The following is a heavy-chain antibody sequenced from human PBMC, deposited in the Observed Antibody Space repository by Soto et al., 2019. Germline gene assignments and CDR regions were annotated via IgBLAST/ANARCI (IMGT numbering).Heavy chain of an antibody. D-gene: IGHD4-17*01. CDR2: INHSGST. J-gene: IGHJ6*03. CDR3: ARGFLTTVISSYYYMDV. Sequence: PSETLSLTCAVYGGSFSGYYWSWIRQPPGKGLEWIGEINHSGSTNYNPSLKSRVTISVDTSKNQLSLKLSSVTAADTAVYYCARGFLTTVISSYYYMDVWGKGTTVTVSS. V-gene: IGHV4-34*01. CDR1: GGSFSGYY.